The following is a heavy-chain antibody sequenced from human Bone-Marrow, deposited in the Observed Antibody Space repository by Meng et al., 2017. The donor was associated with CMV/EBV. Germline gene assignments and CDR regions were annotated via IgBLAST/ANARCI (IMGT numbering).Heavy chain of an antibody. CDR3: ARDVGVVPAAGFDY. V-gene: IGHV1-18*01. CDR2: ISAYNGNT. D-gene: IGHD2-2*01. Sequence: ASVKVSCKASGYTFTSYGISWVRQAPGQGLEWMGWISAYNGNTNYAQKLQGRVTMTTDTSTSTAYMELRSLRSDDTAVYYCARDVGVVPAAGFDYWGQGKLVTVSS. CDR1: GYTFTSYG. J-gene: IGHJ4*02.